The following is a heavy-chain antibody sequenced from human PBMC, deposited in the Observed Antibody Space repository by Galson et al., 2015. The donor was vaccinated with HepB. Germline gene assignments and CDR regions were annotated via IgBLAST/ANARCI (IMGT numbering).Heavy chain of an antibody. J-gene: IGHJ4*02. D-gene: IGHD2-15*01. Sequence: SLRLSCAASGFTFSSYSMNWVRQAPGKGLEWVSYISSSSSTIYYADSVKGRFTISRDNAKNSLYLQMNSLRDEDTAVYYCARSPCSGGSCYRGYFDYWGQGTLVTVSS. CDR1: GFTFSSYS. CDR2: ISSSSSTI. CDR3: ARSPCSGGSCYRGYFDY. V-gene: IGHV3-48*02.